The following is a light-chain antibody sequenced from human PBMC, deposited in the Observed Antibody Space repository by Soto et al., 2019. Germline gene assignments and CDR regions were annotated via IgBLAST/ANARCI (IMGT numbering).Light chain of an antibody. CDR2: DVS. J-gene: IGLJ1*01. CDR3: SSFTTTNTYV. V-gene: IGLV2-14*03. Sequence: QSALAHPASVSGSPGQSIAMSCTGTRSDVGTHNFVSWYQQHPGKAPKLIIYDVSNRPSGVSDRFFGSKSGNTASLTIPGLQAEDEADYYCSSFTTTNTYVFGTGTKVTVL. CDR1: RSDVGTHNF.